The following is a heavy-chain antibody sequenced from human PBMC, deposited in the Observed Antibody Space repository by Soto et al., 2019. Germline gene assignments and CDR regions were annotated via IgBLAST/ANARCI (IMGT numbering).Heavy chain of an antibody. D-gene: IGHD4-17*01. J-gene: IGHJ5*02. Sequence: EVQLLESGGGLVQPGGSLRLSCAASGFTFSNYAMTWVRQAPGKGLEWVSAISGGATYYADSVKGRFTISRDDSKNTLELQLNCLRPEDTAVYYCAKDGYGDRLNLFGPWGQGTLVTVSS. CDR3: AKDGYGDRLNLFGP. CDR2: ISGGAT. V-gene: IGHV3-23*01. CDR1: GFTFSNYA.